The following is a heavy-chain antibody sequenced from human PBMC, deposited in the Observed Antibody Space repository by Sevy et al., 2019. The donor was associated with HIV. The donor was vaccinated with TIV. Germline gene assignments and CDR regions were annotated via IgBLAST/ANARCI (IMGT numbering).Heavy chain of an antibody. CDR3: AKDISPGPYCSSTSCYTAHYYYGMDV. CDR1: GFTFDDYA. Sequence: GGSLRLSCAASGFTFDDYAMHWVRQAPGKGLEWVSGISWNSGSIGYADSVKGRFTISRDNAKNSLYLQMNSLRAEDTALYYCAKDISPGPYCSSTSCYTAHYYYGMDVWGQRTTVTVSS. V-gene: IGHV3-9*01. D-gene: IGHD2-2*02. CDR2: ISWNSGSI. J-gene: IGHJ6*02.